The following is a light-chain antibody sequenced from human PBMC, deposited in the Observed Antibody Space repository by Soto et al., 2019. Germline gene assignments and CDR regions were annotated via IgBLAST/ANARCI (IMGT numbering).Light chain of an antibody. Sequence: EIVMTQSPATLSVSPGERDTLSCRVSQSVSSNLAWYQQKPGQAPRLLIYGASTRATGIPARFSGSGSGTEFTLTISSLQSEDFAVYYCQQYNNWPPRTFGQGTKVDIK. CDR3: QQYNNWPPRT. J-gene: IGKJ1*01. CDR1: QSVSSN. V-gene: IGKV3-15*01. CDR2: GAS.